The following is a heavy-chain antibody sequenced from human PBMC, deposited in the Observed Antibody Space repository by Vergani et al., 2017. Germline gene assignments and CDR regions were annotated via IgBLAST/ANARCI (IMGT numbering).Heavy chain of an antibody. J-gene: IGHJ4*02. CDR3: DGRTHSYYYDSKALNT. Sequence: EVQLVPSGAEVKTPGESLRISCKGSGYSFTSYWISWVRQMPGKGLEWMGRIDPSDSYTNYSPSFQGHVTISADKSISTAYLQWSSLKASDTAMYYCDGRTHSYYYDSKALNTWGQGTLVTVSS. CDR2: IDPSDSYT. CDR1: GYSFTSYW. V-gene: IGHV5-10-1*03. D-gene: IGHD3-22*01.